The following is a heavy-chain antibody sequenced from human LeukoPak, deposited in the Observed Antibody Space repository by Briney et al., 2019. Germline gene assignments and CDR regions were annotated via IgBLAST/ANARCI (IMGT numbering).Heavy chain of an antibody. CDR1: GFTFSSYW. V-gene: IGHV3-74*01. J-gene: IGHJ4*02. Sequence: GGSLRLSCAASGFTFSSYWMHWVRQAPGKGLVWVSRINSHGSSTSYADSVKGRFTVSRDNAKNTLYLQMNSLRVEDTAVYYCARGPPDGSGSYYPGAYWGQGTLVTVSS. CDR3: ARGPPDGSGSYYPGAY. D-gene: IGHD3-10*01. CDR2: INSHGSST.